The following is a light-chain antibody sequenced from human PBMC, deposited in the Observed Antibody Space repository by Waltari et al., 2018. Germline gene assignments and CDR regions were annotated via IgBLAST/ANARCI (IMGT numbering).Light chain of an antibody. CDR2: DAS. Sequence: DIQMTQSPSTLSASVGDRVTLTCRASQTISYWLAWYQQKPGRAPKLLISDASSLDSGVPSRFSGSGSGTEFTLTITSLQPDDFAAYYCQQYYTYPYTFGQGTKLAIK. CDR3: QQYYTYPYT. CDR1: QTISYW. V-gene: IGKV1-5*01. J-gene: IGKJ2*01.